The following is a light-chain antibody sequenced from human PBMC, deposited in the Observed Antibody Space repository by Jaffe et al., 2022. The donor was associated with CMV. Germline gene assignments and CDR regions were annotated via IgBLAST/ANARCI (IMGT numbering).Light chain of an antibody. CDR3: SSYTSSSALV. CDR1: SSDVGGYNY. V-gene: IGLV2-14*03. CDR2: PFT. Sequence: QSALTQPASVSGSPGQTITISCTGTSSDVGGYNYVSWYQQHPGTAPRLIISPFTNRPSGVSNRFSGSKSGNTASLTISGLQAEDDADYYCSSYTSSSALVFGGGTKLTVL. J-gene: IGLJ2*01.